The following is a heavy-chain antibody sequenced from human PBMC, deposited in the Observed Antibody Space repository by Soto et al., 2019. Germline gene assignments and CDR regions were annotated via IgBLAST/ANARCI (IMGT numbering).Heavy chain of an antibody. CDR1: GGSVSSSSYY. CDR3: ARQSPRGYSYVYFDY. V-gene: IGHV4-39*01. Sequence: SETLSLTCTVSGGSVSSSSYYWGWIRQPPGKGLEWIGSIYYSGSTYYNPSLKSRVTISVDTSKNQFSLKLSSVTAADTAVYYCARQSPRGYSYVYFDYRGQGTLVTVSS. CDR2: IYYSGST. J-gene: IGHJ4*02. D-gene: IGHD5-18*01.